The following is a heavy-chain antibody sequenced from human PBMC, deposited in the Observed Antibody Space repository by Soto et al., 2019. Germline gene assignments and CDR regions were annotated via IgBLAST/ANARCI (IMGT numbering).Heavy chain of an antibody. CDR1: GGSFSGYY. V-gene: IGHV4-34*01. J-gene: IGHJ4*02. Sequence: QVQLQQWGAGLLKPSETLSLTCAVYGGSFSGYYWSWIRQPPGKGLEWIGEINHSGSTNYNPSLKIRVTISVDTSKNQFSLKLSSVTAADTAVYYCARGYSSSWYDYWGQGTLVTVSS. CDR2: INHSGST. D-gene: IGHD6-13*01. CDR3: ARGYSSSWYDY.